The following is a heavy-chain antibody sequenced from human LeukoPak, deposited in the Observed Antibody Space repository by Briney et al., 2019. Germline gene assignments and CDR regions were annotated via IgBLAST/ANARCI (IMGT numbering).Heavy chain of an antibody. CDR3: ARGLSLFGGTSSGYTYYFDY. J-gene: IGHJ4*02. D-gene: IGHD3-22*01. Sequence: SETLSLTCAVYGGSFSGYYWSWIRQPPGKGLEWIGEINHSGSTNYNPSLKSRVTISVDTSKNQFSLKLGSVTAADTAVYYCARGLSLFGGTSSGYTYYFDYWGQGTLVTVSS. CDR2: INHSGST. V-gene: IGHV4-34*01. CDR1: GGSFSGYY.